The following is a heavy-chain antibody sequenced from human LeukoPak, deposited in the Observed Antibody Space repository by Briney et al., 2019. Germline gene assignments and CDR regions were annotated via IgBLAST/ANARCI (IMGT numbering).Heavy chain of an antibody. Sequence: PSETLSLTCTVSGGSISSGYYWGWIRQPPGKGLEWIGNIYYSGNTYYNPSLKSRVTMSVDTPKNQFSLKLSTVTAADTSVYYCARRREQQLVDFDYWGQGTLVTVSS. D-gene: IGHD6-13*01. CDR1: GGSISSGYY. CDR3: ARRREQQLVDFDY. V-gene: IGHV4-39*01. CDR2: IYYSGNT. J-gene: IGHJ4*02.